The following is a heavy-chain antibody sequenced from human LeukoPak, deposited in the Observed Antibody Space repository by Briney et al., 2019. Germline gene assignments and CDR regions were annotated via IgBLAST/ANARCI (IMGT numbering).Heavy chain of an antibody. CDR2: ISSSSSYI. CDR3: ASPYDSSGYSYYYYGMDV. V-gene: IGHV3-21*01. Sequence: GGSLRLSCAASGFTFSGYSMNWVRQAPGKGLEWVSSISSSSSYIYYADSVKGRFTISRDNAKNSLYLQMNSLRAEDTAVYYCASPYDSSGYSYYYYGMDVWGQGTTVTVSS. CDR1: GFTFSGYS. D-gene: IGHD3-22*01. J-gene: IGHJ6*02.